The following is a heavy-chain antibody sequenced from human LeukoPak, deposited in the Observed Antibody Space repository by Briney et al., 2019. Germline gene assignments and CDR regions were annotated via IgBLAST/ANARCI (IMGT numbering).Heavy chain of an antibody. Sequence: GGSLRLSGAASGFTFSGYWMHWVRQAPGKGLVWVSRINSDGRITSYADSVKGRFTISRDNAKNTLYLQMNSLRAEDTAVYYCAKSTDSSGYPPGDYWGQGTLVTVSS. CDR3: AKSTDSSGYPPGDY. D-gene: IGHD3-22*01. V-gene: IGHV3-74*01. CDR2: INSDGRIT. J-gene: IGHJ4*02. CDR1: GFTFSGYW.